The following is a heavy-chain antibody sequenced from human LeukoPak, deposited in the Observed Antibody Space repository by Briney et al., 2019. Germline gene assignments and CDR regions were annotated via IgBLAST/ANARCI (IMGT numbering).Heavy chain of an antibody. Sequence: SETLSLTCTVSGGSVSSYTYYWSWVRQPPGKGLEWIGYIYYSGSTNYSPSLKSRVTLSIDTYKNQFSLRLSSVTAADTAVYYCARSGYCSRTSCYPNWFDPWGQGTLVTVSS. J-gene: IGHJ5*02. CDR3: ARSGYCSRTSCYPNWFDP. D-gene: IGHD2-2*03. CDR1: GGSVSSYTYY. CDR2: IYYSGST. V-gene: IGHV4-61*01.